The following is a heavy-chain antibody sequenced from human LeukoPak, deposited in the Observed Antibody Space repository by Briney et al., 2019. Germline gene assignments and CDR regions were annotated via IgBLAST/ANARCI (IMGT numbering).Heavy chain of an antibody. CDR3: ASTPDYVWGSYRLFDY. CDR1: GGSISSSNW. V-gene: IGHV4-4*02. J-gene: IGHJ4*02. Sequence: PSGTLSLTCAVSGGSISSSNWWSWVRQPPGKGLEWIGEIYHSGSTNYNPSLKSRVTISVDKSKNQFSLKLSSVTAADTAVYYCASTPDYVWGSYRLFDYWSQGTLVTVSS. CDR2: IYHSGST. D-gene: IGHD3-16*02.